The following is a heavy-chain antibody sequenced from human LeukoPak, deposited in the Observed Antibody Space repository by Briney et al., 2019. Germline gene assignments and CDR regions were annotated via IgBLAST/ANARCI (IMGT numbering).Heavy chain of an antibody. V-gene: IGHV4-59*01. Sequence: SETLSLTCTVSGGSISGLYWSWIRQPPGKGLEWIGFIYYSGSTNFNPSLKSRVTISVDTSKNQFSLKLSSVTAADTAVYYCARGYGETSTRWGQGTLVTVSS. J-gene: IGHJ4*02. D-gene: IGHD4-17*01. CDR3: ARGYGETSTR. CDR2: IYYSGST. CDR1: GGSISGLY.